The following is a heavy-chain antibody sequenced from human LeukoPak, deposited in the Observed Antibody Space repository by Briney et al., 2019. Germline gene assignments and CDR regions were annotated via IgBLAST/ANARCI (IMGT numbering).Heavy chain of an antibody. CDR1: GFTFSSYA. Sequence: PGGSLRLSCAASGFTFSSYAMTWVRQAPGKGLEWVSSISSSSSYIYYADSVKGRFTISRDNAKNSLYLQMNSLRAEDTAVYYCEGYWRWTPDDAFDIWGQGTMVTVSS. CDR3: EGYWRWTPDDAFDI. D-gene: IGHD1-14*01. CDR2: ISSSSSYI. V-gene: IGHV3-21*01. J-gene: IGHJ3*02.